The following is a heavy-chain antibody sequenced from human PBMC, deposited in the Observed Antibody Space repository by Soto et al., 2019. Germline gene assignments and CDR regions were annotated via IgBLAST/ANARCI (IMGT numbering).Heavy chain of an antibody. V-gene: IGHV1-69*01. CDR2: IIPLFGTA. J-gene: IGHJ4*02. D-gene: IGHD6-19*01. Sequence: QVQLEQSGAEVKQPGSSVRVSCKTSGGTFSTYAINWVRQAPGQGLEWMGAIIPLFGTADYSQKFQGRVTITADESTXXXYMELXSLRSDDTXVYFCARPKGTYSSGYYYFDFWGQGTLVTVSS. CDR1: GGTFSTYA. CDR3: ARPKGTYSSGYYYFDF.